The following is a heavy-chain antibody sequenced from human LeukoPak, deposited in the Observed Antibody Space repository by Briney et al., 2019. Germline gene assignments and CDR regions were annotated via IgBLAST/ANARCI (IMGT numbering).Heavy chain of an antibody. Sequence: GGSLRLSCAASGFTFSSYSMNWVRQAPGKGLEWVSSISSSSSYIYYADSVKGRFTISRDNAKNSLYLQMNSLRAEDTAVYYRAREGATTVTLSHWGQGTLVTVSP. CDR2: ISSSSSYI. V-gene: IGHV3-21*01. J-gene: IGHJ4*02. D-gene: IGHD4-17*01. CDR3: AREGATTVTLSH. CDR1: GFTFSSYS.